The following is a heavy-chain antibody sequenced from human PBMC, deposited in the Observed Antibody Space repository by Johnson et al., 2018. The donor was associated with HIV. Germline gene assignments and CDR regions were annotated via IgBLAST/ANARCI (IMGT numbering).Heavy chain of an antibody. J-gene: IGHJ3*02. V-gene: IGHV3-66*02. CDR3: ARKKVAATGAFDM. CDR2: IYSGGST. D-gene: IGHD6-25*01. CDR1: GFTVSSDY. Sequence: VLLLESGGGLVQPGGSLRLSCAASGFTVSSDYISWVRQAPGKGLEWVSVIYSGGSTYYADSVKGRFTISRDNSKNTLYLQMNSLRAEDTAVYYCARKKVAATGAFDMWGQGTMVTVSS.